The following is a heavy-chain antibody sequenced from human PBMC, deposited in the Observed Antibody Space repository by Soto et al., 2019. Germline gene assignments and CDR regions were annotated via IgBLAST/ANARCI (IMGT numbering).Heavy chain of an antibody. Sequence: ASVKVSCKASGYTFTSYAMHWVRQAPGQRLEWMGRINGDYGNTQYAQKFQGRVTFTRDTSASTVYMEVSSLRSEDTAVYYCARAAYYYESSGYYPGDYWGQGTLVTVSS. D-gene: IGHD3-22*01. V-gene: IGHV1-3*01. CDR3: ARAAYYYESSGYYPGDY. CDR1: GYTFTSYA. CDR2: INGDYGNT. J-gene: IGHJ4*02.